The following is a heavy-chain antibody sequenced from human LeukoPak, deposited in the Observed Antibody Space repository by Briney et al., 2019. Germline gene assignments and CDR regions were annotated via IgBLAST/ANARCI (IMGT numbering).Heavy chain of an antibody. J-gene: IGHJ4*02. CDR2: INHSGST. CDR3: ARGHIVVVTAASAFFDY. Sequence: SETLSLTCAVYGGSFSGYYWSWIRQPPGKGLEWIGEINHSGSTNYNPSLKSRVTISVDTSKNQFSPKLSSVTAADTAVYYCARGHIVVVTAASAFFDYWGQGTLVTVSS. CDR1: GGSFSGYY. D-gene: IGHD2-21*02. V-gene: IGHV4-34*01.